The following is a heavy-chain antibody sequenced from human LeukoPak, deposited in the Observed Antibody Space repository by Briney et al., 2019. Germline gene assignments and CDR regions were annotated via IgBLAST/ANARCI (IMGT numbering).Heavy chain of an antibody. D-gene: IGHD3-10*01. J-gene: IGHJ4*02. CDR3: ARGGRITMVRGVNGY. V-gene: IGHV1-2*06. CDR1: GYTFTGYY. CDR2: INPNSGGT. Sequence: ASVKVSCKASGYTFTGYYMHWVRQAPGQGLEWMGRINPNSGGTNYAQKFQGRVTMTRDTSISTAYMELSRLRSDDTAVYYCARGGRITMVRGVNGYWGQGTLVTVSS.